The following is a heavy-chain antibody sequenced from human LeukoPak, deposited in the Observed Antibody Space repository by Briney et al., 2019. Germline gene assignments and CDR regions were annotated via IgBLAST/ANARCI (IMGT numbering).Heavy chain of an antibody. CDR3: TRGRLNYIVVVPAAHDAFDI. CDR1: GFTFGDYA. Sequence: PGGSLRLSCTASGFTFGDYAMSWVRQAPGKGLEWVGFIRSKAYGGTTEYAASVKGRFTISRDDSKSIAYLQTNSLKTEDTAVYYCTRGRLNYIVVVPAAHDAFDIWGQGTMVTVSS. CDR2: IRSKAYGGTT. J-gene: IGHJ3*02. D-gene: IGHD2-2*01. V-gene: IGHV3-49*04.